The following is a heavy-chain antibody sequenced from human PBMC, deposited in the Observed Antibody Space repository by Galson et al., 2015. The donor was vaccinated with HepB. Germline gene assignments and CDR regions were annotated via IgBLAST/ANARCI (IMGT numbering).Heavy chain of an antibody. CDR1: GFTFSSYG. CDR3: ARESGEQLACFDY. Sequence: SLRLSCAASGFTFSSYGMHWVRQAPGKGLEWVAVIWYDGSNKYYADSVKGRFTISRDNSKNTLYLQMNSLRAEDTAVYYCARESGEQLACFDYWGQGTLVTVSS. V-gene: IGHV3-33*01. CDR2: IWYDGSNK. J-gene: IGHJ4*02. D-gene: IGHD6-6*01.